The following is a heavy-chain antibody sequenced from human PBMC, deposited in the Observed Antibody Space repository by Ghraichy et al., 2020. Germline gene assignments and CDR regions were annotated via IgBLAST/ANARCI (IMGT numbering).Heavy chain of an antibody. Sequence: SETLSLTCTVSDGSINTYYWSWIRQPPGKGLEWIGYIYYSGSTNYNPSLESRVTISVDTSKNQFSLKLSSVTAADTAVYYCARGGSGPEWLVFRYWGQGTLVTVSS. V-gene: IGHV4-59*01. CDR3: ARGGSGPEWLVFRY. CDR1: DGSINTYY. D-gene: IGHD6-19*01. CDR2: IYYSGST. J-gene: IGHJ4*02.